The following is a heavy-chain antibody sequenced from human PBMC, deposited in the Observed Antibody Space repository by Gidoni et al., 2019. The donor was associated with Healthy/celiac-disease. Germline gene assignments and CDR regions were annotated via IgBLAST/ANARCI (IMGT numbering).Heavy chain of an antibody. CDR2: ISGSGGST. Sequence: EVQLLEYGGGFVQPGGSLRLSWAASGFTFSSYAMSWVRQAPGKGLEWVSVISGSGGSTYYADSVQGRFTISRDNSKNTLYLKMNSLRAEDTVVYYWAKRMVAAPPLGYWGQGTLVTVSS. CDR1: GFTFSSYA. D-gene: IGHD2-15*01. J-gene: IGHJ4*02. CDR3: AKRMVAAPPLGY. V-gene: IGHV3-23*01.